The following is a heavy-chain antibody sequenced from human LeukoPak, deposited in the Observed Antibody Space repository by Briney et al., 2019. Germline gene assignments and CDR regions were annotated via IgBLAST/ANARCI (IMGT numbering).Heavy chain of an antibody. J-gene: IGHJ4*02. CDR1: GGSISVDY. D-gene: IGHD7-27*01. V-gene: IGHV4-4*07. CDR2: IYSSGRT. CDR3: ARGPHYALGIYFDY. Sequence: SETLSLTCTVSGGSISVDYWSWIRQPAGKGLEWIGRIYSSGRTDYNPSLKSRVTMSVDPSKNQFSLKLNSVTAADTAVYYCARGPHYALGIYFDYWGQGTLVTVSS.